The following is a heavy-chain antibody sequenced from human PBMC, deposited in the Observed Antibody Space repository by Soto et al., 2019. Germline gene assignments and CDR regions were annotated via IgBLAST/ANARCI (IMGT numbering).Heavy chain of an antibody. CDR3: ARPYCGGDCFYFDY. J-gene: IGHJ4*02. V-gene: IGHV3-7*03. Sequence: GESLKISCAASGFTFSSYWMSWVRQAPGKGLEWVANIKQDGSEKYYVDSVKGRFTISRDNAKNSLYLQMNSLRAEDTAVYYCARPYCGGDCFYFDYWGQGTLVTVSS. CDR1: GFTFSSYW. CDR2: IKQDGSEK. D-gene: IGHD2-21*02.